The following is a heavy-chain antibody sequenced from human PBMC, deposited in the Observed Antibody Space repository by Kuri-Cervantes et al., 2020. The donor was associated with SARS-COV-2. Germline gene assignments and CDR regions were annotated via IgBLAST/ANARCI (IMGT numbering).Heavy chain of an antibody. J-gene: IGHJ4*02. V-gene: IGHV3-21*04. Sequence: GESLKISCAASGFTFSSYSMNWVRQAPGKGLEWVSSISSSSSYIYYADSVKGRFTISRDNAKNSLYLQMNSMRAEDTALYYWAKDDSSSWSRFDYWGQGTLVTVSS. CDR2: ISSSSSYI. CDR1: GFTFSSYS. D-gene: IGHD6-13*01. CDR3: AKDDSSSWSRFDY.